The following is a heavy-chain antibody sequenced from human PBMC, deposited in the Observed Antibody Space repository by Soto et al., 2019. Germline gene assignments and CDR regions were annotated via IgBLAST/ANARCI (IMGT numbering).Heavy chain of an antibody. J-gene: IGHJ6*02. CDR2: ISYDGSNK. V-gene: IGHV3-30-3*01. CDR1: GFTFSSYA. CDR3: ASFEVESNIQLWLRPPMDV. D-gene: IGHD5-18*01. Sequence: GGSLRLSCAASGFTFSSYAMHWVRQAPGKGLEWVAVISYDGSNKYYADSVKGRFTISRDNSKNTLYLQMNSLRAEDTAVYYCASFEVESNIQLWLRPPMDVWGQGTTVTVSS.